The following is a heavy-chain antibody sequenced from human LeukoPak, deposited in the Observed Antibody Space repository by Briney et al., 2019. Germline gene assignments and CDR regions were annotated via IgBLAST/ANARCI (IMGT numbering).Heavy chain of an antibody. V-gene: IGHV4-31*03. CDR3: ARSETYYYGSGSSNWFDP. CDR1: GGSISSGGYY. Sequence: SETLSLTCTVSGGSISSGGYYWSWIRQHPGKGLEWIGYIYYSGSTYYNPSLKSRVTISVDMSKNQFSLKLSSVTAADTAVYYCARSETYYYGSGSSNWFDPWGQGTLVTVSS. CDR2: IYYSGST. D-gene: IGHD3-10*01. J-gene: IGHJ5*02.